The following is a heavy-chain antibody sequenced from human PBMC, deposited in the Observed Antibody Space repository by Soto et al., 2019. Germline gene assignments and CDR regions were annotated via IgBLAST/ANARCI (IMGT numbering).Heavy chain of an antibody. CDR2: IIPILGIA. D-gene: IGHD2-2*01. Sequence: SVKVSCKASGGTFSSYTISWVRQAPGQGLEWMGRIIPILGIANYAQKFQGRVTITADKSTSRAYMELSSLRSEDTAVYYCARDRSLGYCSSTSCYGTLLYYYYGMDVWGQGTTVTVSS. CDR3: ARDRSLGYCSSTSCYGTLLYYYYGMDV. CDR1: GGTFSSYT. V-gene: IGHV1-69*04. J-gene: IGHJ6*02.